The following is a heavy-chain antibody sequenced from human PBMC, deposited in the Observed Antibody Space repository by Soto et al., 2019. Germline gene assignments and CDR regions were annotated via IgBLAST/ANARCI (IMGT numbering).Heavy chain of an antibody. CDR1: GYRFTIYC. V-gene: IGHV5-51*01. J-gene: IGHJ4*02. Sequence: GESLRISFNCSGYRFTIYCIGWVPQMPGKGLDGVWIIYPCGSDTIYSPSFQGQVTISADKSIRTAYLQWSSLKASDTDMYYCARQGSSSWYRPLDYWGQGTLVTVSS. CDR2: IYPCGSDT. D-gene: IGHD6-13*01. CDR3: ARQGSSSWYRPLDY.